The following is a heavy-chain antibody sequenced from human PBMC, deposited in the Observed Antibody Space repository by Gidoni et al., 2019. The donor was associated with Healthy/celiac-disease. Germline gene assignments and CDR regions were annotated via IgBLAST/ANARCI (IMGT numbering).Heavy chain of an antibody. D-gene: IGHD3-22*01. CDR2: IIPIFGTA. Sequence: QVQLVQSGAEVKKPGSSVKVSCKASGGTFSSYAIRWVRQAPGQGLEWMGGIIPIFGTANDAQKFQGRVTITADESTSTAYMERSSLRSEDTAVYYCARGDDSSGYVKYYFDYWGQGTLVTVSS. CDR3: ARGDDSSGYVKYYFDY. CDR1: GGTFSSYA. V-gene: IGHV1-69*01. J-gene: IGHJ4*02.